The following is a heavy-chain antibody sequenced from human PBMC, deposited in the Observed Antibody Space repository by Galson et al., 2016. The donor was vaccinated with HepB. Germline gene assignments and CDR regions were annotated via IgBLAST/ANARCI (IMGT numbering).Heavy chain of an antibody. Sequence: SETLSLTCTVSGDSVSSGNYYWSWIRQPPGKGLEWIGEINHSGYSSYNPSLKSRVTISVDTSKNHYSLRLGSVTAADTAVYYCARGSSVAWEVSAYWGQGTLVTVSS. J-gene: IGHJ4*02. CDR1: GDSVSSGNYY. V-gene: IGHV4-34*01. CDR2: INHSGYS. CDR3: ARGSSVAWEVSAY. D-gene: IGHD3-16*02.